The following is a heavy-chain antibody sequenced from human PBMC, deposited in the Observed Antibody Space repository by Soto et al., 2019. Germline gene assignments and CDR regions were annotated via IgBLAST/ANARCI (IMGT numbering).Heavy chain of an antibody. Sequence: QITLNESGPTQVKPRQTLTLTCTFSGFSLTTSGVGVGWIRQSPGKAPEWLALIYWDDDKRYSPSLNSRLTITNDASKNQVVLTMADLDPADTAIYYCAHRVLRTVFGLVTTTAIYFDFWGQGTPVAGSS. D-gene: IGHD3-3*01. CDR3: AHRVLRTVFGLVTTTAIYFDF. CDR1: GFSLTTSGVG. CDR2: IYWDDDK. V-gene: IGHV2-5*02. J-gene: IGHJ4*02.